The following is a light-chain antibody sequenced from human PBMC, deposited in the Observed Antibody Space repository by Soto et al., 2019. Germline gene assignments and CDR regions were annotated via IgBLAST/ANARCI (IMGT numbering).Light chain of an antibody. V-gene: IGKV3-11*01. CDR1: QSVGSY. Sequence: ESVLTQSPATLSLSPGERATLPCRASQSVGSYLAWYQQKPGQAPRPLIYDASNRATGIPARFSGSGSGTDFTLTISSLEPEDFAVYYCPQRSNWPTITFGQGTRLEIK. J-gene: IGKJ5*01. CDR3: PQRSNWPTIT. CDR2: DAS.